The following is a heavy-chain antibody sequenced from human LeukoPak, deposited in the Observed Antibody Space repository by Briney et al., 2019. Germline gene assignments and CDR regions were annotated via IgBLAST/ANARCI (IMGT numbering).Heavy chain of an antibody. J-gene: IGHJ3*02. CDR3: ATLYGSGLFDAFDI. CDR1: GYTLTELS. V-gene: IGHV1-24*01. Sequence: GASVKVSCKVSGYTLTELSMHWVRQAPGKGLEWMGGFDPEDGETIYAQKFQGRVTMTEDTSTDTAYMELSSLRSEDTAVYYCATLYGSGLFDAFDIWGQGTMVTVSS. CDR2: FDPEDGET. D-gene: IGHD3-10*01.